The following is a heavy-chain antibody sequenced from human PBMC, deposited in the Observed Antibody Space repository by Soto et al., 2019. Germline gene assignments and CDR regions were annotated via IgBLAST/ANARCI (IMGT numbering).Heavy chain of an antibody. CDR2: ISAYNGNT. Sequence: ASVKVSCKASGYTFTSYGISWVRQAPGQGLEWMGWISAYNGNTNYAQKLQGRVTMTTDTSTSTAYMELRSLRSDDTAVYYCARDLVLYSGYDLFHYYYSGMDVWGQGTSVTVS. D-gene: IGHD5-12*01. V-gene: IGHV1-18*01. CDR3: ARDLVLYSGYDLFHYYYSGMDV. J-gene: IGHJ6*02. CDR1: GYTFTSYG.